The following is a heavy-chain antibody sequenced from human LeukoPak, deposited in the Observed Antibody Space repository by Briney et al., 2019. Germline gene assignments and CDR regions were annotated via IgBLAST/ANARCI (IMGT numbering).Heavy chain of an antibody. J-gene: IGHJ5*02. CDR1: GFTFSSYG. CDR2: IWYDGSNK. Sequence: GGSLRLSCAASGFTFSSYGMHWVRQAPGKGLEWVAVIWYDGSNKYCADSVKGRFTISRDNSKNTLYLQMNSLRAEHTAVYYCASARSSSGNWFDPWGQGTLVTVSS. V-gene: IGHV3-33*01. D-gene: IGHD6-6*01. CDR3: ASARSSSGNWFDP.